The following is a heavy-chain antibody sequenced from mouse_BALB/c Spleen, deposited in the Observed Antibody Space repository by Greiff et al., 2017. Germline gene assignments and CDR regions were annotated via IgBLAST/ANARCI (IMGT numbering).Heavy chain of an antibody. Sequence: VQLQQSGPELVKPGASVKVSCKASGYSFTDYNMYWVKQSHGKSLEWIRYIDPYNGGTSYNQKFKGKATLTVDKSSSTAFMHLNSLTSEDSAVYYCARGGSSGLPFAYWGQGTLVTVSA. V-gene: IGHV1S135*01. CDR1: GYSFTDYN. D-gene: IGHD3-1*01. J-gene: IGHJ3*01. CDR2: IDPYNGGT. CDR3: ARGGSSGLPFAY.